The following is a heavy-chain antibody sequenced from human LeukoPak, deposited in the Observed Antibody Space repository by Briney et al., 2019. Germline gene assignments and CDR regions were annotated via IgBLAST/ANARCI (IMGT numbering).Heavy chain of an antibody. D-gene: IGHD2-15*01. CDR1: GGSFSGYY. J-gene: IGHJ5*02. CDR2: INHSGST. CDR3: ARRWRAVAARNWFDP. Sequence: PSETLSLTCAVYGGSFSGYYWSWIRQPPGKGLEWIGEINHSGSTNYNPSLKSRVTISVDTSKNQFSLKLSSVTAADTAVCYCARRWRAVAARNWFDPWGQGTLVTVSS. V-gene: IGHV4-34*01.